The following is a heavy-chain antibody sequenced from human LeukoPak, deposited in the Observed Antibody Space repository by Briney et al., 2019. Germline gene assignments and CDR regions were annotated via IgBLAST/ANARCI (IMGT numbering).Heavy chain of an antibody. CDR1: GGSISSGDYY. CDR3: ARVGIDDSSGYYPNWFDP. D-gene: IGHD3-22*01. CDR2: IYYSGST. J-gene: IGHJ5*02. V-gene: IGHV4-30-4*08. Sequence: PSETLSLTCTVSGGSISSGDYYWSWIRQPPGKGLGWIGYIYYSGSTYYNPSLKSRVTISVDTSKNQFSLKLSSATAADTAVYYCARVGIDDSSGYYPNWFDPWGQGTLVTVSS.